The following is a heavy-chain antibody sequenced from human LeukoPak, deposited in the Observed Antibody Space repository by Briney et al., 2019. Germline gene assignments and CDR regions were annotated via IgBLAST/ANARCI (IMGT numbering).Heavy chain of an antibody. CDR1: GFGFMSYW. J-gene: IGHJ4*02. CDR2: IYPPDSDT. D-gene: IGHD3-22*01. CDR3: ARQPTYYYDSSGYYSIDY. V-gene: IGHV5-51*01. Sequence: GESLKISCEGSGFGFMSYWIGWVRQKPGKGLEWMGNIYPPDSDTRYSPSFQGQVTISADKSISTAYLQWSSLKASDTAMYYCARQPTYYYDSSGYYSIDYWGQGTLVTVSS.